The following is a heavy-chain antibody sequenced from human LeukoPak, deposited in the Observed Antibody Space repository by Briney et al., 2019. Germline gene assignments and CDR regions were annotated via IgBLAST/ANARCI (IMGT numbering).Heavy chain of an antibody. CDR1: GSSFTSYW. D-gene: IGHD1-26*01. CDR3: AGSIVGATHFDY. V-gene: IGHV5-51*01. CDR2: IYPGDSDT. Sequence: GESLQISCQGSGSSFTSYWIGWVRQVPGKGVEWMGIIYPGDSDTRYSPSFQGQVTISADKSISTAYLQWSSLKASDTAMYYCAGSIVGATHFDYWGQGTLVTVSS. J-gene: IGHJ4*02.